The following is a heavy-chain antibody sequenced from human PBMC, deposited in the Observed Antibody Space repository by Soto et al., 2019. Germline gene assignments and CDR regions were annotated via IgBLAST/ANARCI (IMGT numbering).Heavy chain of an antibody. V-gene: IGHV4-59*01. CDR1: GGSISSYY. J-gene: IGHJ4*02. CDR3: ARGALTTYLDY. Sequence: PSETLSLTCTVSGGSISSYYWSWIRQPPGKGLEWIGCFYYSGSTNYNPSLKSRVTISVDTSKNQFSLKLSSVTAADTAVYYCARGALTTYLDYCGQGTLVTVSS. CDR2: FYYSGST.